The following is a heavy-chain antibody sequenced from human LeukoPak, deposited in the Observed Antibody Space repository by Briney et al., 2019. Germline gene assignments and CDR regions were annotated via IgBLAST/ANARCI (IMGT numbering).Heavy chain of an antibody. Sequence: ASVKVSCKASGYTFTSYGIGWVRQATGQGLEWMGWMNPNSGNTGYAQKFQGRVTMTRNTSISTAYMELSSLRSEDTAVYYCARGLKRAYSNYVALGYWGQGTLVTVSS. J-gene: IGHJ4*02. CDR3: ARGLKRAYSNYVALGY. CDR2: MNPNSGNT. CDR1: GYTFTSYG. D-gene: IGHD4-11*01. V-gene: IGHV1-8*02.